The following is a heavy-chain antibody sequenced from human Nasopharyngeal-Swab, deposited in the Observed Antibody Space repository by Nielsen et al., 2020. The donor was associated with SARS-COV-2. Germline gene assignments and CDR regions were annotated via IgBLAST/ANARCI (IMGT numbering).Heavy chain of an antibody. V-gene: IGHV4-31*03. CDR3: ARVSGQLVLIDY. D-gene: IGHD6-6*01. CDR1: GGSISSGGYY. Sequence: SETLPLTCTVSGGSISSGGYYWSWIRQHPGKGLEWIGYIYYSGSTYYNPSLKSRVTISVDTSKNQFSLKLSSVTAADTAVYYCARVSGQLVLIDYWGQGTLVTVSS. CDR2: IYYSGST. J-gene: IGHJ4*02.